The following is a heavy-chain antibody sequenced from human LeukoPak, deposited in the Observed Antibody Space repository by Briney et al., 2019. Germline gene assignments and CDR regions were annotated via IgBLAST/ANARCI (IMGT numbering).Heavy chain of an antibody. V-gene: IGHV1-8*01. CDR3: ARDNYYDSSGYYYYFDY. CDR2: MNPNSGNT. CDR1: GYTFTSYD. J-gene: IGHJ4*02. D-gene: IGHD3-22*01. Sequence: ASVKVSCKASGYTFTSYDINWVRQATGQGLEWMGWMNPNSGNTGYAQKFQGRVTITADESTSTAYMELSSLRSEDTAVYYCARDNYYDSSGYYYYFDYWGQGTLVTVSS.